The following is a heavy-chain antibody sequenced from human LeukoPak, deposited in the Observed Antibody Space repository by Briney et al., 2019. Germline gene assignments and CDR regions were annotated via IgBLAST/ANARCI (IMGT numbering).Heavy chain of an antibody. CDR2: MYYSGNT. Sequence: PSETLSLTCTVSGGSLSSSSYYWGWVRQPPGRGREWLGTMYYSGNTYYNPSLKTRVTISGDTSKNQFSLNLSSVTAADTAVYYCARDLGVVPAWGWFDPWGQGTLVTVSS. D-gene: IGHD2-2*01. CDR3: ARDLGVVPAWGWFDP. V-gene: IGHV4-39*07. CDR1: GGSLSSSSYY. J-gene: IGHJ5*02.